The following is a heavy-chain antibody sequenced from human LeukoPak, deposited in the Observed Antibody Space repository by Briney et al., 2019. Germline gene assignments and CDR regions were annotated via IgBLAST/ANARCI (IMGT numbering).Heavy chain of an antibody. D-gene: IGHD3-22*01. CDR1: GFSLNIRGVG. J-gene: IGHJ4*02. CDR2: IYWDDDR. Sequence: SGPTLVNPTQTLTLTCTFSGFSLNIRGVGVGWIRQPPGRALEWLALIYWDDDRRYSPSLKSRLTITKDTSKNQVVLTMTNMDPVDTATYFCAHRKNYYDSSVFDNWGQGTLVTVSS. CDR3: AHRKNYYDSSVFDN. V-gene: IGHV2-5*02.